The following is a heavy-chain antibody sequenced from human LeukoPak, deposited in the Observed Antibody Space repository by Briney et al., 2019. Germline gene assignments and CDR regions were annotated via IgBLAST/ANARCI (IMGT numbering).Heavy chain of an antibody. CDR2: ISAYNGNT. CDR3: ARGRKAGVGRVYYMDV. V-gene: IGHV1-18*01. D-gene: IGHD3/OR15-3a*01. CDR1: GYTFTSYG. Sequence: EASVKVSCKASGYTFTSYGISWVRQAPGQGLEWMGWISAYNGNTNYAQKLQGRVTMTSDTSIDTAYMELSNLRSEDTAVYYCARGRKAGVGRVYYMDVWGKGTTVTVFS. J-gene: IGHJ6*03.